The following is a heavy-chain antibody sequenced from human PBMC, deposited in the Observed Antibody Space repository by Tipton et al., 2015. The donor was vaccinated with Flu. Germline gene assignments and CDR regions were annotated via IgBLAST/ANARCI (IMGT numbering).Heavy chain of an antibody. V-gene: IGHV3-23*01. CDR3: AKGVGQWLAPPASDH. D-gene: IGHD6-19*01. CDR1: GFTFSSYA. J-gene: IGHJ4*02. Sequence: SLRLSCAASGFTFSSYAMSWVRQAPGKGLEWVSSISSSGDTTYYADSVKGRFTISRDSSKNTLDLQMNSLRAEDTAVYYCAKGVGQWLAPPASDHWGQGTLVTVSS. CDR2: ISSSGDTT.